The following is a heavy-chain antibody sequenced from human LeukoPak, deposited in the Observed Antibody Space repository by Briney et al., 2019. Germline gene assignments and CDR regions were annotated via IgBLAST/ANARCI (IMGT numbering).Heavy chain of an antibody. CDR1: GYTFTIYY. V-gene: IGHV1-46*01. Sequence: ASVTVSFTASGYTFTIYYMHWVRQAPGQGLGWMGIINPSGGSTSYAQKFQGRVTMTSDTSTSTVYMELSSLRAEDTAVYYCARAVDILTGYEWYFDYWGQGTLVTVCS. CDR3: ARAVDILTGYEWYFDY. CDR2: INPSGGST. D-gene: IGHD3-9*01. J-gene: IGHJ4*02.